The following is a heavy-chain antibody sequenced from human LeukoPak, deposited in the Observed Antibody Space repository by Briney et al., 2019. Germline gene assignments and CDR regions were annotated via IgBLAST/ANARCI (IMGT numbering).Heavy chain of an antibody. CDR2: IYTSGST. V-gene: IGHV4-4*07. CDR3: ARDFSGITMVRGVILPFDY. J-gene: IGHJ4*02. CDR1: GGSIGSYY. D-gene: IGHD3-10*01. Sequence: SETLSLTCTVSGGSIGSYYWSWIRQPAGKGLEWIGRIYTSGSTNYNPSLKSRVTMSVDTSKNQFSLKLSSVTAADTAVYYCARDFSGITMVRGVILPFDYWGQGTLVTVS.